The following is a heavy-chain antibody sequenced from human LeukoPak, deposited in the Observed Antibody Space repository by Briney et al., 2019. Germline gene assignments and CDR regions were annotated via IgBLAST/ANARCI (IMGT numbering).Heavy chain of an antibody. CDR2: ISAYNGNT. Sequence: ASVKASCKASGYTFTSYGISWVRQAPGQGLEWMGWISAYNGNTNYAQKLQGRVTMTTDTSTSTAYMELRSLRSDDTAVYYCARVSAAGMDPYYYYYYMDVWGKGTTVTVSS. D-gene: IGHD6-13*01. J-gene: IGHJ6*03. CDR3: ARVSAAGMDPYYYYYYMDV. V-gene: IGHV1-18*01. CDR1: GYTFTSYG.